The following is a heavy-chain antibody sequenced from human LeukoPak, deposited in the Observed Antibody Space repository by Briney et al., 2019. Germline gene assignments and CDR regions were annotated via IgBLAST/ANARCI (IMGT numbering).Heavy chain of an antibody. V-gene: IGHV3-23*01. J-gene: IGHJ4*02. CDR2: ISGSGGST. D-gene: IGHD2-8*01. CDR1: GFTFSSYA. Sequence: PGGSLRLSCAASGFTFSSYAVSWVRQAPGKALEWVSRISGSGGSTYSADSVKGRFTISRDNSKNTLYLQMNSLRAEDTALYYCAKDRSCTNDICHGHFDYWGQGTLVSVSS. CDR3: AKDRSCTNDICHGHFDY.